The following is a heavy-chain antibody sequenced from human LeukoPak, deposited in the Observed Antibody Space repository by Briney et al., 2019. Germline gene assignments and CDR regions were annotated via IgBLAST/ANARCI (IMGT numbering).Heavy chain of an antibody. V-gene: IGHV3-7*01. CDR3: AREWQGGIAAAGTRIEGDY. Sequence: GSLRLSCAVSGFSVSGYWMTWVRQAPGKGLEWVANIKQDGSEKNYVDSVKGRFTISRDNAENSLFLQMNSLRVEDTAVYYCAREWQGGIAAAGTRIEGDYWGQGTLVAVSS. CDR1: GFSVSGYW. J-gene: IGHJ4*02. D-gene: IGHD6-13*01. CDR2: IKQDGSEK.